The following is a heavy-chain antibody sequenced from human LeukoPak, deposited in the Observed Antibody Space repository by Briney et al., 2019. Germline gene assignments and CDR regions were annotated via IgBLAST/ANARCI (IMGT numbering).Heavy chain of an antibody. CDR2: ISYDGSNK. CDR1: GFTFSSYG. V-gene: IGHV3-30*18. D-gene: IGHD4-17*01. CDR3: AKSVGSYYFDY. Sequence: PGGSLRLSCAASGFTFSSYGMHWVRQAPGKGLEWVAVISYDGSNKNYADSVKGRFTISRDNSKNTLYLQMNSLRAEDTAVYYCAKSVGSYYFDYWGQGSLVTVSS. J-gene: IGHJ4*02.